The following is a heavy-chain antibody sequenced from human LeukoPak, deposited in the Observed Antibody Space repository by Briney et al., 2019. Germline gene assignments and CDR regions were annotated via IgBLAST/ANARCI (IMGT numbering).Heavy chain of an antibody. D-gene: IGHD2-2*01. CDR3: ARDVAYCSSTSCYDWFDP. CDR1: GYTFTSYD. V-gene: IGHV1-18*01. Sequence: ASVKVSCKASGYTFTSYDINWVRQATGQGLEWMGWISAYNGNTNYAQKLQGRVTMTTDTSTSTAYIELRSLRSDDTAVYYCARDVAYCSSTSCYDWFDPWGQGTLVTVSS. CDR2: ISAYNGNT. J-gene: IGHJ5*02.